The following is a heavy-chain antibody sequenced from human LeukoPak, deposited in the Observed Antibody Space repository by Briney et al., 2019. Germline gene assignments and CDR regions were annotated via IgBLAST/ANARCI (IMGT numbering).Heavy chain of an antibody. CDR1: GFTDSNKY. V-gene: IGHV3-66*01. CDR3: ARDSGDYVGTGGD. CDR2: IYRDGNT. Sequence: QPGGSLRLSCAASGFTDSNKYMSWVRQAPGKGLEWVSTIYRDGNTHYAAFVRGRFTISRDNSENTLYLQMNSLRVEDTAVYYCARDSGDYVGTGGDWGQGTLVMVSS. D-gene: IGHD4-17*01. J-gene: IGHJ4*02.